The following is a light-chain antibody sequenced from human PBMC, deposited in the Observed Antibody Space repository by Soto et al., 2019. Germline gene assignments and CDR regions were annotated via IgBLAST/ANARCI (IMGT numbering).Light chain of an antibody. Sequence: DIQMTQSPSTLSAFVGDRVTITCRASQSISSRLAWYQQKPGKAPKFLIYDASSLESGVPSRFSGSGSGTQFTLTISSLQPDDSATYYCQQFNSYPLTFGGGTKVDIK. CDR1: QSISSR. J-gene: IGKJ4*01. V-gene: IGKV1-5*01. CDR2: DAS. CDR3: QQFNSYPLT.